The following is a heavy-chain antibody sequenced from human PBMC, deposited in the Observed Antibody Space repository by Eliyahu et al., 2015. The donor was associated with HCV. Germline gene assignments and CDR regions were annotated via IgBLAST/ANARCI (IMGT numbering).Heavy chain of an antibody. D-gene: IGHD6-19*01. CDR2: IHXSGST. V-gene: IGHV4-59*01. Sequence: QVQLQESGPGLVKPSETLSLTCPVXGAAXPXSYXSGTXQPPGKGLEWIGYIHXSGSTNYNPSLKSRVTISVDTSKNQFSLNLTSVTAADTAVYYCASGGGGIAVAGTGGWFDPWGQGTLVTVSS. J-gene: IGHJ5*02. CDR1: GAAXPXSY. CDR3: ASGGGGIAVAGTGGWFDP.